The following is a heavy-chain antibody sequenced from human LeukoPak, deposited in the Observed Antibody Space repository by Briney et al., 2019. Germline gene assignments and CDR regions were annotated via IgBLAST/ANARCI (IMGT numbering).Heavy chain of an antibody. Sequence: ASVKVSCKASGYTFTGYYMHWVRQAPGQGLEWMGWINPNSGGTNYAQKFQGRVTMTRDTPISTAYMELSRLRSDDTAVYYCARADYGDYGLAFWPYDYWGQGTLVTVSS. J-gene: IGHJ4*02. V-gene: IGHV1-2*02. CDR2: INPNSGGT. D-gene: IGHD4-17*01. CDR3: ARADYGDYGLAFWPYDY. CDR1: GYTFTGYY.